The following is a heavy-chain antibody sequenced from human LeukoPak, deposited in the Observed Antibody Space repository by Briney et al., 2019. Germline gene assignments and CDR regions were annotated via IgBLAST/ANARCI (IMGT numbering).Heavy chain of an antibody. Sequence: GESLKISCMGSGYRFTTYWIDWLRQLPGKGLEWMGRIQPADSQTRYNPSFQGQVTLSDDKSINSAYLQWSSLRPSDTAIYYCARRLRTGGFDIWGQGTEVTVSS. D-gene: IGHD1-26*01. V-gene: IGHV5-51*01. J-gene: IGHJ3*02. CDR2: IQPADSQT. CDR3: ARRLRTGGFDI. CDR1: GYRFTTYW.